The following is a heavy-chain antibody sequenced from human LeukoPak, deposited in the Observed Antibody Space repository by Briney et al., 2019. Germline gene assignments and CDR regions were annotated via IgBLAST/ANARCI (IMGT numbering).Heavy chain of an antibody. Sequence: SVKVSCKASGGTFSSYAISWVRQAPGQGLEWMGGIIPIFGTANYAQKFQGRVTITADKSTSTAYMELSSLRSEDTAVYYCANSGYDPIEFTTSDYYYYYYMDVWGKGTTVTISS. CDR1: GGTFSSYA. CDR3: ANSGYDPIEFTTSDYYYYYYMDV. J-gene: IGHJ6*03. V-gene: IGHV1-69*06. D-gene: IGHD5-12*01. CDR2: IIPIFGTA.